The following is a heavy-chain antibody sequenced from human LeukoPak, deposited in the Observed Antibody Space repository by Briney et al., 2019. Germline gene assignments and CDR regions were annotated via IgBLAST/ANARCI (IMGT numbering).Heavy chain of an antibody. V-gene: IGHV4-59*01. CDR1: GGSISSYY. D-gene: IGHD2-2*02. J-gene: IGHJ4*02. CDR2: IYYSGST. Sequence: PSETLSLTCTVSGGSISSYYWSWIRQPPGKGLEWIGYIYYSGSTNYNPSLKSRVTISVDTSKNQFSLKLSSVTAADTAVYYCARALGYCSSTSCYTGFDYWGQGTLATVSS. CDR3: ARALGYCSSTSCYTGFDY.